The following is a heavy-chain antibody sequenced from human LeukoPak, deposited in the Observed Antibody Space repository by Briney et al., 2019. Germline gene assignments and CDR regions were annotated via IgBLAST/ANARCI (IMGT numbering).Heavy chain of an antibody. Sequence: PSQTLSLTCTVSGGSISSGSYYWSWIRQPAGKGLEWIGRIYTSGSTNYNPSLKSRVTISVATSKNQFSLKLSSVTAADTAVYYCARDRESEQRGVYFDYWGQGTLVTVSS. CDR2: IYTSGST. D-gene: IGHD6-25*01. CDR3: ARDRESEQRGVYFDY. CDR1: GGSISSGSYY. J-gene: IGHJ4*02. V-gene: IGHV4-61*02.